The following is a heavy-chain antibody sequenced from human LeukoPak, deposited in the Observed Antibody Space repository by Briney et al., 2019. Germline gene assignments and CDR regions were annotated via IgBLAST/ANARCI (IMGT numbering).Heavy chain of an antibody. CDR1: GVSIGSHY. CDR3: ASAGNPHYFDF. Sequence: SETLSLTCTVSGVSIGSHYWSWIRQSPGKGLEWIGNIYYTGSTNYNPSLKSRVAISIDTSKNQFSLTLHSVTAADAAVYYCASAGNPHYFDFWGQGPLVTVSS. J-gene: IGHJ4*02. V-gene: IGHV4-59*11. CDR2: IYYTGST.